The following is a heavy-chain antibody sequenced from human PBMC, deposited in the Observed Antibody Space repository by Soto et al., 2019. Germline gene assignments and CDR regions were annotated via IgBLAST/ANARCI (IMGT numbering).Heavy chain of an antibody. CDR2: IYPGHSDT. CDR3: ARYPPPVRFLEWSPRFDP. CDR1: GYSFTSDW. J-gene: IGHJ5*02. V-gene: IGHV5-51*01. Sequence: GESLKVSGNRSGYSFTSDWIGWVRQMPVKGLEWIGIIYPGHSDTRYSPSFQCQVTMTTDTATSTASMELRSLRSDDTAVYYCARYPPPVRFLEWSPRFDPWGPGTLVTVYS. D-gene: IGHD3-3*01.